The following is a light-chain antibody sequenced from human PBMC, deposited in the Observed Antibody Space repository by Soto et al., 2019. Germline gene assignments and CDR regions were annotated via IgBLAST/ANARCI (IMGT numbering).Light chain of an antibody. Sequence: QSALTQPASVSGSPGQSITIFCNAIISDIGDYNYVSWYQLHPGKSPKRMIFDVSNRPSGVYSRFCASKSGNTASLTISGLQAEEEADYYCSSYTSNNTLYLFGTGTKLTVL. CDR3: SSYTSNNTLYL. J-gene: IGLJ1*01. CDR2: DVS. CDR1: ISDIGDYNY. V-gene: IGLV2-14*01.